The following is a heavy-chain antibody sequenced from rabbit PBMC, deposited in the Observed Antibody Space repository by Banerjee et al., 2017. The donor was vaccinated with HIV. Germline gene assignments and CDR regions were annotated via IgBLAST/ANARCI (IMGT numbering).Heavy chain of an antibody. Sequence: ELVESGGGLVQPGESLKLSCKASGIDFSSYGISWVRQAPGKGPEWIACIYTSSSGSTYYASWAKGRFTISKTSSTTVTLQMTSLTAADTATYFCVRDIYSVFGYGNLWGQGTLVTVS. CDR2: IYTSSSGST. CDR1: GIDFSSYG. J-gene: IGHJ4*01. CDR3: VRDIYSVFGYGNL. V-gene: IGHV1S45*01. D-gene: IGHD6-1*01.